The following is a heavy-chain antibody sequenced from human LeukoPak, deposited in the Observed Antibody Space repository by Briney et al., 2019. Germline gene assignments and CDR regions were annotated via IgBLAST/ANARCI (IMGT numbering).Heavy chain of an antibody. CDR1: GFTFSDYS. CDR3: ARLRRNSDRSDFFYYYDH. D-gene: IGHD3-22*01. J-gene: IGHJ4*02. V-gene: IGHV3-21*01. CDR2: VNTVSSYI. Sequence: GGSLRLSCAASGFTFSDYSMNWVRQAPGKGLEWVASVNTVSSYIYYADSMRGRFTIPRDNVKNSLFLQMNSLRAEDTAMYYCARLRRNSDRSDFFYYYDHWGQGTLVTVSS.